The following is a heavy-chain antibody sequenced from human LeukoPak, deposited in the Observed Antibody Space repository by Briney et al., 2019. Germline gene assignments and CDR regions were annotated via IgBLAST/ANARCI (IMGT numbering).Heavy chain of an antibody. Sequence: GGSLRLSCAASGFTISSYWMYCVRQAPGKGLMWVSRINSDGNSTSYADSVKGRFIISRDSAKHTLYLQMHSQRAEATAAYYCASLYCGYERKPDYWGQGTLVTVSS. D-gene: IGHD5-12*01. CDR2: INSDGNST. V-gene: IGHV3-74*01. CDR3: ASLYCGYERKPDY. J-gene: IGHJ4*02. CDR1: GFTISSYW.